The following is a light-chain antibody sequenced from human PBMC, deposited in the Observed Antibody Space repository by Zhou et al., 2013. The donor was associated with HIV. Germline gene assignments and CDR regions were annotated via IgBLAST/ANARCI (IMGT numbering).Light chain of an antibody. CDR3: QQSYSAPGT. CDR1: QNINAY. J-gene: IGKJ5*01. CDR2: ASS. Sequence: DIQMTQSPSSLSANVGDRITIICRASQNINAYLNWYQQKVGTAPKSLIYASSNLQSGVPSRFSGSGSGTNFSLTISSLQPEDFATYYCQQSYSAPGTFGQGTRLEIK. V-gene: IGKV1-39*01.